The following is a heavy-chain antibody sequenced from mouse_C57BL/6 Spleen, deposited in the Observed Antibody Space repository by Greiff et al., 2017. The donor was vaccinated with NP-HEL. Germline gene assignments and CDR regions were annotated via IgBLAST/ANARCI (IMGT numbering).Heavy chain of an antibody. V-gene: IGHV5-16*01. CDR1: GFTFSDYY. Sequence: EVNVVESEGGLVQPGSSMKLSCTASGFTFSDYYMAWVRQVPEKGLEWVANINYDGSSTYYLDSLKSRFIISRANAKNILYLQMSSRKSEDTATDYCARERYYGSSYFDYWGKGTTLTVSS. CDR3: ARERYYGSSYFDY. CDR2: INYDGSST. D-gene: IGHD1-1*01. J-gene: IGHJ2*01.